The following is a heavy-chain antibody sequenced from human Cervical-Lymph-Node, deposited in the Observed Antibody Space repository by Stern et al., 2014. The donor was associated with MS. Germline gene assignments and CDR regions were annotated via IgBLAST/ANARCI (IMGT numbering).Heavy chain of an antibody. CDR3: ARQTTAWASDV. CDR2: IYPGDSET. Sequence: EVQLVQSGAELIRPGESLKISCKGSGYKFSIYWIAWVRQMPGKCLAWMGIIYPGDSETRSSPSFQGQVTMSADKSTSTAYLQWSSLNALDTAMYFCARQTTAWASDVWGQGTLVTVSS. J-gene: IGHJ4*02. CDR1: GYKFSIYW. V-gene: IGHV5-51*01. D-gene: IGHD1-14*01.